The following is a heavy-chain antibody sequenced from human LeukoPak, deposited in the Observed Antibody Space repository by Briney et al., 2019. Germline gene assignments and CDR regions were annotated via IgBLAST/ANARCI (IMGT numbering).Heavy chain of an antibody. CDR3: AGTELGYCTVTGCPLES. J-gene: IGHJ4*02. CDR1: GGSISSGSYY. Sequence: SETLSLTCTVSGGSISSGSYYWSWIRQPAGKGLEWIGRIYTSGSTNYNPSLKSRVTISVDTSKNQFSLNLRSVTAADTALYFCAGTELGYCTVTGCPLESWGQGTLVTVSS. D-gene: IGHD2-8*02. V-gene: IGHV4-61*02. CDR2: IYTSGST.